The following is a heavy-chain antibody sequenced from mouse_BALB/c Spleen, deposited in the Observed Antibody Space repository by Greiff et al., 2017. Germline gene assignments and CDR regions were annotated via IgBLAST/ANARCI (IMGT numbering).Heavy chain of an antibody. V-gene: IGHV10S3*01. J-gene: IGHJ4*01. Sequence: EVQLVETGGGLVQPKGSLKLSCAASGFTFNTNAMNWVRQAPGKGLEWVARIRSKSNNYATYYADSVKDRFTISRDDSQSMLYLQMNNLKTEDTAMYYCVREAYYMYDGTGYYAMDYWGQGTSVTVSS. CDR1: GFTFNTNA. CDR2: IRSKSNNYAT. D-gene: IGHD2-14*01. CDR3: VREAYYMYDGTGYYAMDY.